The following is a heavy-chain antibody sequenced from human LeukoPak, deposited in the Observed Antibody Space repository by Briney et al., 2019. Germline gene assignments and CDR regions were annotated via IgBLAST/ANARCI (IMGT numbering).Heavy chain of an antibody. Sequence: ASAKVSCKASGYTFTTYYMHWVRQAPGQGLEWMGWINTNTGNPTYAQGFTGRFVFSLDTSVSTAYLQISSLKAEDTAVYYCARDRKYYDILTGYYPTFDYWGQGTLVTV. CDR2: INTNTGNP. D-gene: IGHD3-9*01. J-gene: IGHJ4*02. CDR3: ARDRKYYDILTGYYPTFDY. V-gene: IGHV7-4-1*02. CDR1: GYTFTTYY.